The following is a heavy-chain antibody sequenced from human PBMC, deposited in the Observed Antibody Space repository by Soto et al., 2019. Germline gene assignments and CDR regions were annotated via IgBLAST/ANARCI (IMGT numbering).Heavy chain of an antibody. J-gene: IGHJ4*02. CDR2: ISGSGGNT. D-gene: IGHD3-22*01. CDR3: ANEVLVRGGYFDY. V-gene: IGHV3-23*01. CDR1: GFTFSSYG. Sequence: EVQLLESGGGLVQPGGSLRLSCAASGFTFSSYGMNWVRQAPGKGLEWVSAISGSGGNTYYADSVKGRFTISRDNSKDTLYLQMNSLRAEDTGVYYCANEVLVRGGYFDYWGQGTLVTVSS.